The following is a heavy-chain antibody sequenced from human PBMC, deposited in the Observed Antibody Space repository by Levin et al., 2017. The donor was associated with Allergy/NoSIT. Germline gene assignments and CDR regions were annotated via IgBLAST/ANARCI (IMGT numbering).Heavy chain of an antibody. CDR1: GSSIGNGYY. D-gene: IGHD2-15*01. J-gene: IGHJ4*02. Sequence: RSSETLSLTCAVSGSSIGNGYYWGWIRQPPGKGLEWIGSISHSGSTYYNPSLKSRVTISVDTSKNQFSLKLSSVTAADTAIDYCARGYCSGACCHAGRGVFDFWGQGTLVTVSS. CDR2: ISHSGST. CDR3: ARGYCSGACCHAGRGVFDF. V-gene: IGHV4-38-2*01.